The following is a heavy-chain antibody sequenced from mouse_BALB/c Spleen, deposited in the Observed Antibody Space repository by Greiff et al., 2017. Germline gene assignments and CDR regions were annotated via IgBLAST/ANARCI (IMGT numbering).Heavy chain of an antibody. CDR3: ARDDYDLAFYAMDY. V-gene: IGHV1-26*01. J-gene: IGHJ4*01. Sequence: VQLQQSGPDLVKPGASVMISCKASGYSFTGYYMHWVKQSHGKSLEWIGRVNPNNGGTSYNQKFKGKAILTVDKSSSTAYMELRSLTSEDSAVYYCARDDYDLAFYAMDYWGQGTSVTVSS. CDR1: GYSFTGYY. CDR2: VNPNNGGT. D-gene: IGHD2-4*01.